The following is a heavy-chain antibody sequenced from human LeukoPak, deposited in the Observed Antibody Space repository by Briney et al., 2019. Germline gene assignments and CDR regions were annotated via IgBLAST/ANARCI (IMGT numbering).Heavy chain of an antibody. V-gene: IGHV3-48*03. D-gene: IGHD3-16*02. Sequence: PGGSLRLPCAASGFTFSSYGMNWVRQAPGKGLEWVSSISSSAIYYEDSVKGRLAISRDNAKNSLYLQMNSLRAEDTAVYYCARRSRIGFDYWGQGTLVTVSS. CDR3: ARRSRIGFDY. J-gene: IGHJ4*02. CDR1: GFTFSSYG. CDR2: ISSSAI.